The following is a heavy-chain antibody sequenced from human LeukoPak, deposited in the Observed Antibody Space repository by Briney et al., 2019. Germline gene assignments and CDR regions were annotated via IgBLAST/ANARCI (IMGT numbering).Heavy chain of an antibody. Sequence: GGSLRLSCAASGFTFSSYAIHWVRQAPGKGLEYVSSISGNGDSTFYANSVKGRFTISRDNAKNTLYLQMGSLRAEDMAVYYCARVGYSSPFDYWGQGTLVTVSS. CDR3: ARVGYSSPFDY. V-gene: IGHV3-64*01. CDR1: GFTFSSYA. CDR2: ISGNGDST. J-gene: IGHJ4*02. D-gene: IGHD6-13*01.